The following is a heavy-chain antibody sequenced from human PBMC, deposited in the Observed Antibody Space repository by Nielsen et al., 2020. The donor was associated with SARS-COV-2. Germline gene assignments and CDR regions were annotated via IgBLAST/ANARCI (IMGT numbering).Heavy chain of an antibody. Sequence: SETLSLTCTVSGGSISSYYWSWIRQPPGKGLEWIGYIYYSGSTNYNPSLKSRVTISVDTSKNQFSLKLSSVTAADTAVYYCARVIAVAGVYYGMDVWGQGTTVTVSS. CDR3: ARVIAVAGVYYGMDV. D-gene: IGHD6-19*01. V-gene: IGHV4-59*01. CDR2: IYYSGST. J-gene: IGHJ6*02. CDR1: GGSISSYY.